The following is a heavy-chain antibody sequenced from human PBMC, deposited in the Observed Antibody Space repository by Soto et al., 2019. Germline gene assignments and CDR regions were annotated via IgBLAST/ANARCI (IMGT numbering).Heavy chain of an antibody. J-gene: IGHJ6*02. CDR3: AKRVGDGQPRSGSSYCMDV. CDR2: ISGRGLNT. CDR1: GFTFSMYA. Sequence: GSLRRSCAASGFTFSMYAMSGVRPAPGNVLEWASSISGRGLNTYYADSVKGRITISRYNSEKTLYRQINSRRAEETAVYYCAKRVGDGQPRSGSSYCMDVWGQVTTVTVSS. V-gene: IGHV3-23*01. D-gene: IGHD3-16*01.